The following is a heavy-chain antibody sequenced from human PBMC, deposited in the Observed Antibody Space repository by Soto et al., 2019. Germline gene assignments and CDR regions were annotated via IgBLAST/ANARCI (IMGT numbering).Heavy chain of an antibody. CDR2: VYHTGRT. V-gene: IGHV4-61*01. CDR1: GGSFKSGSYS. CDR3: ARDFAYFDS. D-gene: IGHD3-3*01. Sequence: LSLTCTVSGGSFKSGSYSWSWIRQPPGKGLEWIGYVYHTGRTSYNPSLKSRVSISMDTSKNQFSLNLDSMTAADTAVYFCARDFAYFDSWGQGTLVTVSS. J-gene: IGHJ4*02.